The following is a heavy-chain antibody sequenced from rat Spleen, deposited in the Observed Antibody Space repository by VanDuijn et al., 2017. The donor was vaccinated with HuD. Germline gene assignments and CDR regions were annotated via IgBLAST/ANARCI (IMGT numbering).Heavy chain of an antibody. Sequence: EVQLVESGGGLVQPGRSLKLSCAASGFTFSDYYMAWVRQAPKKGLEWVASISYEGSSTYYGDSVKGRFTISRDNAKSTLYLQMNSLRSEDTATYYCARRTEDYFDYWGQGVMVTVSS. CDR3: ARRTEDYFDY. V-gene: IGHV5-22*01. J-gene: IGHJ2*01. CDR1: GFTFSDYY. CDR2: ISYEGSST.